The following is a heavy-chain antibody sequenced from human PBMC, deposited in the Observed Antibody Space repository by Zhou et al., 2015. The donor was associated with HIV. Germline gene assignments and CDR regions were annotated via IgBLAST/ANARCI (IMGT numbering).Heavy chain of an antibody. J-gene: IGHJ6*02. D-gene: IGHD3-10*01. V-gene: IGHV1-69*01. CDR2: IIPIFGTA. Sequence: QVQLVQSGAEVKKPGSSVKVSCKASGGTFSSYAISWVRQAPGQGLEWMGGIIPIFGTANYAQKFQGRVTITADESTSTAYMELSSLRSEDTAVYYCARDRQSITMVRGVIKRASNQGDYYYYGMDVWGQGTTVTVSS. CDR3: ARDRQSITMVRGVIKRASNQGDYYYYGMDV. CDR1: GGTFSSYA.